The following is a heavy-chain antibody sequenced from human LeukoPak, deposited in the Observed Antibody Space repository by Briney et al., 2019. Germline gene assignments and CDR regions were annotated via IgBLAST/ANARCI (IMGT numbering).Heavy chain of an antibody. J-gene: IGHJ4*02. Sequence: GGSLRLSCAASGFTFSGYWMHWVRQGPGKGLVWVSRINSDGSDTTYADFVKGRFTISRGNAKNTLYLQMNSLRAEDTAVYYCARDPFQPLFFDYWGQGSLVTVSS. CDR2: INSDGSDT. CDR3: ARDPFQPLFFDY. CDR1: GFTFSGYW. V-gene: IGHV3-74*01. D-gene: IGHD2-2*01.